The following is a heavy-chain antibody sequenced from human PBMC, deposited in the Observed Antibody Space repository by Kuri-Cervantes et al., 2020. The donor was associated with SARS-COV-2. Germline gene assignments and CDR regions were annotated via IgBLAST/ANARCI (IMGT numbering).Heavy chain of an antibody. J-gene: IGHJ3*02. V-gene: IGHV1-2*02. CDR3: ARGRALTIFGVVTGAYGAFDI. D-gene: IGHD3-3*01. CDR2: INPNSGGT. Sequence: ASVKVSCKASGYTFTGYYMHWVRQAPGQGLEWMGWINPNSGGTNYAQKFQGRVTMTTDTSTSTAYMELSRLRSDDTAVYYCARGRALTIFGVVTGAYGAFDIWGQGTMVTVSS. CDR1: GYTFTGYY.